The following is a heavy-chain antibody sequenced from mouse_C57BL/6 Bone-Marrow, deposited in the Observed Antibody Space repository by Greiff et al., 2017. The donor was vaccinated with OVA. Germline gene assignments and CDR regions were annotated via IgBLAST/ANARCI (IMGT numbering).Heavy chain of an antibody. CDR2: INPSNGGT. CDR3: ARGDYGSPYWYFDV. J-gene: IGHJ1*03. V-gene: IGHV1-53*01. CDR1: GYTFTSYW. Sequence: QVQLQQPGPELVKPGASVKLSCKASGYTFTSYWMHWVKQRPGQGLEWIGNINPSNGGTNYNEKFKSKATLTVDKSSSTAYMQLSSLTSEDSAVYYCARGDYGSPYWYFDVWGTGTTVTVSS. D-gene: IGHD1-1*01.